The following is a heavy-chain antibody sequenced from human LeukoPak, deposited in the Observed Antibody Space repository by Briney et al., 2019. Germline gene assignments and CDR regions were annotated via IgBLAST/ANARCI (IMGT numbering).Heavy chain of an antibody. V-gene: IGHV3-23*01. J-gene: IGHJ4*02. D-gene: IGHD6-13*01. Sequence: GGSLRLSCAAAGFTFSSYAMSWVRQAPGKGLEWVSDISGGGATTFYADSVKGRFTISRDNSKNTLYLQLSSLRAEDTAVYYCAKSTGYSTTGRDFDSWGRGTLVTVSS. CDR1: GFTFSSYA. CDR3: AKSTGYSTTGRDFDS. CDR2: ISGGGATT.